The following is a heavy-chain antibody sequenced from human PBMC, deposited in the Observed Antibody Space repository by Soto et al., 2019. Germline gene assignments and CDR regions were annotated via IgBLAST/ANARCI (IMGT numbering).Heavy chain of an antibody. Sequence: SLRLSCAASGFTFSNAWMSWVRQALGNGLEWVGRIKSKTDGGTTDYAAPVKGRFTISRDDSKNTLYLQMNSLKTEDTAVYYCTTDEVEMATSDFDYWGQGSLVTVSS. V-gene: IGHV3-15*01. D-gene: IGHD5-12*01. CDR1: GFTFSNAW. CDR2: IKSKTDGGTT. J-gene: IGHJ4*02. CDR3: TTDEVEMATSDFDY.